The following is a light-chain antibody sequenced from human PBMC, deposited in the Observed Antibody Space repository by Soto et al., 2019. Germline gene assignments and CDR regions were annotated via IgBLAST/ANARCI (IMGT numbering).Light chain of an antibody. V-gene: IGKV1-39*01. CDR3: RQSYSPPPVT. J-gene: IGKJ5*01. CDR2: AAS. Sequence: QITQSPSSLSSSLGDRVSITCRASQSINRFLNWYQQKPGKAPKLLIYAASSLQSGVPSRFSGSGSGTDFTLTISSLQPEDFATYYCRQSYSPPPVTFGQGTRLEIK. CDR1: QSINRF.